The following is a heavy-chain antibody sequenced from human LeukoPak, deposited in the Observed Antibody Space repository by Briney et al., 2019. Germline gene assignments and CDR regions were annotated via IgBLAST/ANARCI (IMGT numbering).Heavy chain of an antibody. Sequence: VASVKVSCKASGGTFSSYAISWVRQAPGQGLEWMGGIIPIFGTANYAQKFQGRVTITTDESTSTAYMELSSLRSDDTAVYYCARTSSGWYGGWFDPWGQGTLVTVSS. V-gene: IGHV1-69*05. D-gene: IGHD6-19*01. J-gene: IGHJ5*02. CDR3: ARTSSGWYGGWFDP. CDR1: GGTFSSYA. CDR2: IIPIFGTA.